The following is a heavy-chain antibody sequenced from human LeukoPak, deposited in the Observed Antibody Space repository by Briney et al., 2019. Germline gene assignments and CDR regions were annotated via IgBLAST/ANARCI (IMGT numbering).Heavy chain of an antibody. CDR2: ISAYNGST. J-gene: IGHJ4*02. V-gene: IGHV1-18*01. CDR1: GYTFTSYG. D-gene: IGHD5-12*01. CDR3: ARDRVVVATTPAFGY. Sequence: GASVKVSCKASGYTFTSYGISWVRQAPGQGLEWMGWISAYNGSTNYAQKLQGRVTMTTDTSTSTAYMELRSLRSDDTAVYYCARDRVVVATTPAFGYWGQGTLVTVSS.